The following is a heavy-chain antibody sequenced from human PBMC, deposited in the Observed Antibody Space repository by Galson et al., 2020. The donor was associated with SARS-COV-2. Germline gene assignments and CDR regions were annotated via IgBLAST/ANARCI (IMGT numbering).Heavy chain of an antibody. D-gene: IGHD6-25*01. Sequence: SETLSLTCTVSGGSISSGSYYWSWVRHPAGKRLEWIGRIYGSGSTNYNPSLKSRLTISVDTSKNQFSLNLTSVTAADTAVYYCSREYIAAAGPAWFDPGGQGTLVTVSS. CDR2: IYGSGST. V-gene: IGHV4-61*02. J-gene: IGHJ5*02. CDR3: SREYIAAAGPAWFDP. CDR1: GGSISSGSYY.